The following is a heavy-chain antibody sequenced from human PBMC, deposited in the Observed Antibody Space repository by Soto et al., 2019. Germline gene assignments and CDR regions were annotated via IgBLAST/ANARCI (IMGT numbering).Heavy chain of an antibody. CDR2: IYYSGTT. CDR3: VRQSGGYYYYGMHV. CDR1: GGSIIDYY. D-gene: IGHD1-26*01. Sequence: SETLSLTCTVSGGSIIDYYWSWIRQPPGKGLEWIGYIYYSGTTDYSPSLKSRVTISVDTSKNQFSLKLSSVTAADSAIYYCVRQSGGYYYYGMHVWGQGIMVTVSS. V-gene: IGHV4-59*08. J-gene: IGHJ6*02.